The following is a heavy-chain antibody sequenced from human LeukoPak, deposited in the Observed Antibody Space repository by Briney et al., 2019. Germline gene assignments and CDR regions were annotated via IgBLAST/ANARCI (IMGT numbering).Heavy chain of an antibody. CDR1: GGSLSGYD. V-gene: IGHV4-34*01. CDR3: VRGLYSRDAGY. Sequence: SETLSLTCDVYGGSLSGYDWGWIRQPPGKRLEWIGEINHGGHTNYNPSLKSRVAMSVDTSKNQFSLNLGSVTAADTAVYYCVRGLYSRDAGYWGQGTLVTVSS. J-gene: IGHJ4*02. CDR2: INHGGHT. D-gene: IGHD4-11*01.